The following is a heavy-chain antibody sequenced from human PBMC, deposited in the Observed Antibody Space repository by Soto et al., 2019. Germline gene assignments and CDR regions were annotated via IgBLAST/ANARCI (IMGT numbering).Heavy chain of an antibody. J-gene: IGHJ4*02. CDR1: GGSFSGYY. CDR3: ARGRSRITMVRGVITRYYFDY. CDR2: INHSGST. Sequence: SETLSLTCAVYGGSFSGYYWSWIRQPPGKGLEWIGEINHSGSTNYNPSLKSRVTISVDTSKNQFSLKLSSVTAADTAVYYCARGRSRITMVRGVITRYYFDYWGQGTLVTVSS. V-gene: IGHV4-34*01. D-gene: IGHD3-10*01.